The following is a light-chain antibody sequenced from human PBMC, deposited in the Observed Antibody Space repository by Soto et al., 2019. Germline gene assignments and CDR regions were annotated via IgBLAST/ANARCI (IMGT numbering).Light chain of an antibody. CDR1: QSVRSN. V-gene: IGKV3-15*01. CDR2: DAS. CDR3: QQYNYWPPWT. Sequence: EIVMTQSPVTLSVSPGERATLSFRASQSVRSNLAWYQQKPGQAPRLLMYDASTRATGIPARFSGSGSGTEFTLTISSLQSEDFAVYYCQQYNYWPPWTFGQGTKVDI. J-gene: IGKJ1*01.